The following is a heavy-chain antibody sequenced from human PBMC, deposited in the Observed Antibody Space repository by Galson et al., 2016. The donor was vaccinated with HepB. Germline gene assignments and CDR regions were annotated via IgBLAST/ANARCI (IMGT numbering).Heavy chain of an antibody. CDR3: ARDSDPLGH. J-gene: IGHJ1*01. Sequence: SVKVSCKASGYIFTAYGISWLRQAPGQGLEWMGWISSKNDNTHYAQQFQGRVTMTTDKPTSTAYMELRSLRSDDTAVYYCARDSDPLGHWGQGTLVTVSS. V-gene: IGHV1-18*04. CDR1: GYIFTAYG. CDR2: ISSKNDNT.